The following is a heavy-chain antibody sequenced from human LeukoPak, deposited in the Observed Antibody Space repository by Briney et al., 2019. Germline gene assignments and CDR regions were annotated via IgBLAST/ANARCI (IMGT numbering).Heavy chain of an antibody. CDR2: ISSSSSYI. J-gene: IGHJ4*02. D-gene: IGHD5-24*01. CDR3: ARDLGSRDGYNPPNLFDN. V-gene: IGHV3-21*04. Sequence: PGGSLRLSCAASGFTFSSYSMNWVRQAPGKGLEWVSSISSSSSYIYYADSVKGRFTISRDNAKNSLYLQMNSLRAEDTAVYYCARDLGSRDGYNPPNLFDNWGQGTLVTVSS. CDR1: GFTFSSYS.